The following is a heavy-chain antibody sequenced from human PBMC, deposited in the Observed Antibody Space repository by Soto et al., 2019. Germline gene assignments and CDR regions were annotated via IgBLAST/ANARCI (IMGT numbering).Heavy chain of an antibody. J-gene: IGHJ4*02. V-gene: IGHV3-21*01. CDR2: ISSSSSYI. CDR3: ARVGTVTSAYDY. D-gene: IGHD4-17*01. Sequence: GGSLRLSCAASGFTFSSYSMNWVRQAPGKGLEWVSSISSSSSYIYCADSVKGRFTISRDNAKNSLYLQMNSLRAEDTAVYYCARVGTVTSAYDYWGQGTLVTVSS. CDR1: GFTFSSYS.